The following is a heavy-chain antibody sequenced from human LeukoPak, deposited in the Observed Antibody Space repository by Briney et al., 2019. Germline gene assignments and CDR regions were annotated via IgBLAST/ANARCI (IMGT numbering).Heavy chain of an antibody. D-gene: IGHD3-3*01. CDR1: GGSISSYY. CDR2: IYYSGST. J-gene: IGHJ4*02. V-gene: IGHV4-59*01. Sequence: PSETLSLTCTVSGGSISSYYWSWIRQPPGKGLEWIGYIYYSGSTNYNPSLKSRVTISVDTSKNQFSLKLSSVTAADMAVYYCASLTIFGPESSDYWGQGTLVTVSS. CDR3: ASLTIFGPESSDY.